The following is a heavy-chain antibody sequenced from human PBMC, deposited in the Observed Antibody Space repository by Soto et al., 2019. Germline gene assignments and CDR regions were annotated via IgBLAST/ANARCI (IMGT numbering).Heavy chain of an antibody. CDR3: ARLSIAAAGTGVYQGWFDP. D-gene: IGHD6-13*01. CDR1: GYSFTSYW. J-gene: IGHJ5*02. CDR2: IYPGDSDT. Sequence: GGSLRLSCKGSGYSFTSYWIGWVRQMPGKGLEWMGIIYPGDSDTRYSPSFQGQVTISADKSISTAYLQWSSLKASDTAMYYCARLSIAAAGTGVYQGWFDPWGQGTLVTVSS. V-gene: IGHV5-51*01.